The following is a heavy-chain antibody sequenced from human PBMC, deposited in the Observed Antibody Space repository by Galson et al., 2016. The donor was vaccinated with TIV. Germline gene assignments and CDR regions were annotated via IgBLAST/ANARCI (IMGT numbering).Heavy chain of an antibody. CDR2: INPSNDVT. Sequence: SVKVSCKASGYTFTGYYIHWVRQAPGQGLEWMGRINPSNDVTDYAQNFQGRVTMTRDTSFSTVYMELSSLRSDDTAVYYCARSPPMYFSSYPFDYGGQGTLVTVSS. CDR1: GYTFTGYY. D-gene: IGHD4-11*01. V-gene: IGHV1-2*06. J-gene: IGHJ4*02. CDR3: ARSPPMYFSSYPFDY.